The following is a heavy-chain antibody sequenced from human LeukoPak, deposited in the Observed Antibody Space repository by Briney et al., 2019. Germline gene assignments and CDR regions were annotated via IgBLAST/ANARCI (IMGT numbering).Heavy chain of an antibody. V-gene: IGHV3-21*01. Sequence: GGPLRLSCAASGFTFSSYSMNWVRQAPGKGLEWVSSISSSSSYIYYADSVKGRFTISRDNANNSLYLQMNSLRAEDTAVYYCARDLSRYCSGGSCFSPFDYWGQGTLVTVSS. CDR2: ISSSSSYI. CDR1: GFTFSSYS. CDR3: ARDLSRYCSGGSCFSPFDY. J-gene: IGHJ4*02. D-gene: IGHD2-15*01.